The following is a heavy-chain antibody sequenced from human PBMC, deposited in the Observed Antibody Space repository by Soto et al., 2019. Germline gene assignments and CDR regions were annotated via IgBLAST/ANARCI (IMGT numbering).Heavy chain of an antibody. CDR1: SGPTSSHN. CDR3: VRQGIGNLHGLVDV. J-gene: IGHJ6*02. CDR2: VYATGGT. Sequence: QVQLQQSGPGLVKPSETLSLTCSVSSGPTSSHNWGWIRQTPGRGLEWIGYVYATGGTSYNPSLNSLVTISADPSTNHLSLTLTSVTAADTAVYYCVRQGIGNLHGLVDVWGQGTTVRVSS. V-gene: IGHV4-59*08. D-gene: IGHD1-1*01.